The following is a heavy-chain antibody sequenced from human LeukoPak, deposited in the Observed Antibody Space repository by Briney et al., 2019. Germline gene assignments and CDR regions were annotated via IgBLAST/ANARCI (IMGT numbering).Heavy chain of an antibody. D-gene: IGHD3-22*01. V-gene: IGHV4-59*08. J-gene: IGHJ4*02. CDR1: GGSISSYY. CDR2: IYYSGST. CDR3: ARRIGTTSSGYYPY. Sequence: SETLSLTCTVSGGSISSYYWNWIRQPPGKGLEWIGYIYYSGSTNYNPSLKSRVTISVDTSKNQFPLILSSVTAADTAVYYCARRIGTTSSGYYPYWGQGTLVTVSS.